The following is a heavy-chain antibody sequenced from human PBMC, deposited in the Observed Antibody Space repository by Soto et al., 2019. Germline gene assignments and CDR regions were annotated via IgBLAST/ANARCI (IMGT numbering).Heavy chain of an antibody. V-gene: IGHV1-18*01. Sequence: VASVKVSCKASGYTFTSYGISWVRQAPGQGLEWMGWISAYNGNTNYAQKLQGRVTMTTDTSTSTAYMELRSLRSDDTAVYYCARDGVRFLEWLPPAYYFDFWGQGTLVTVSS. CDR1: GYTFTSYG. CDR3: ARDGVRFLEWLPPAYYFDF. J-gene: IGHJ4*02. CDR2: ISAYNGNT. D-gene: IGHD3-3*01.